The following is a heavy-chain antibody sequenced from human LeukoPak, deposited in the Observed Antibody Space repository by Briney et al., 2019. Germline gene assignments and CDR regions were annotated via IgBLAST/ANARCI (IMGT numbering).Heavy chain of an antibody. D-gene: IGHD2-21*02. J-gene: IGHJ6*03. Sequence: GGSLRLSCAASGFTFSNAWMSWVRQAPGKGLEWVGRIKSKTDGGTTDCAAPVKGRFTISRDDSKNTLYLQMNSLKTEDTAVYYCATVTSLADYYYMDVWGKGTTVTVSS. CDR2: IKSKTDGGTT. V-gene: IGHV3-15*01. CDR3: ATVTSLADYYYMDV. CDR1: GFTFSNAW.